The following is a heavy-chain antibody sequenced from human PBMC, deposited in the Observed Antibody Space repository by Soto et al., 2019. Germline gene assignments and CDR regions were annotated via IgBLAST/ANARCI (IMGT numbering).Heavy chain of an antibody. Sequence: SETLSLTCTVSGGSISSYYWSWIRQPPGKGLEWIGYIYYSGSTNYNPSLKSRVTISVDTSKNQFSLKLSSVTAADAAVYYCARERLTVATDWGQGTLVNVSS. J-gene: IGHJ4*02. V-gene: IGHV4-59*01. CDR2: IYYSGST. CDR3: ARERLTVATD. CDR1: GGSISSYY. D-gene: IGHD4-17*01.